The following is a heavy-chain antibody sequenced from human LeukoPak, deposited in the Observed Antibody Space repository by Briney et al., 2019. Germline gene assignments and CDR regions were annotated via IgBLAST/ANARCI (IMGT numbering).Heavy chain of an antibody. V-gene: IGHV4-34*01. J-gene: IGHJ4*02. D-gene: IGHD5-18*01. CDR1: GGSFSGYY. CDR3: ASQPGYSYGYVFDY. CDR2: INHSGST. Sequence: SETLSLTCAVYGGSFSGYYWSWIRQPPGKGLEWIGEINHSGSTNYNPSLKSRVTISVDTSKNQFSLKLSSATAADTAVYYCASQPGYSYGYVFDYWGQGTLVTVSS.